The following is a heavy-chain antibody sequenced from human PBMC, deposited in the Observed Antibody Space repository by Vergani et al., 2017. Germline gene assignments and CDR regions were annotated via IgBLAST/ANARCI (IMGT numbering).Heavy chain of an antibody. CDR3: ARNPYCGGDCYSDGIDI. V-gene: IGHV4-61*02. J-gene: IGHJ3*02. CDR2: IYTSGST. CDR1: GTSVSSGTHY. Sequence: QVQLQESGPGLVRPSETLSLTCSVSGTSVSSGTHYWNWIRQPADKTLEWIGRIYTSGSTDYNPTLRSRITLSLVRSTNQVSLKVSSVTAADTAVYYCARNPYCGGDCYSDGIDIWGQGTMVTVSS. D-gene: IGHD2-21*02.